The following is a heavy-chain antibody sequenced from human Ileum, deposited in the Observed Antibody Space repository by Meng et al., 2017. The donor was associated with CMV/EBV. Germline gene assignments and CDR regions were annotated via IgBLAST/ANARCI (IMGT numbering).Heavy chain of an antibody. D-gene: IGHD3-3*01. J-gene: IGHJ6*02. CDR2: IKSDGSST. V-gene: IGHV3-74*01. CDR1: GFTFSSYW. Sequence: GGSLRLSCAASGFTFSSYWMHWVRQAPGKGLVWVSRIKSDGSSTSYADSVKGRFTISRDNAKNTLYLQMNSLRAEDTAVYYCAREGVAGHYYYYYGMDVCGQGSTVTVSS. CDR3: AREGVAGHYYYYYGMDV.